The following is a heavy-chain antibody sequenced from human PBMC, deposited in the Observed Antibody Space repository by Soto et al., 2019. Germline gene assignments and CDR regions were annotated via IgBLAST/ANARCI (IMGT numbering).Heavy chain of an antibody. CDR1: GFTFSSYA. V-gene: IGHV3-23*01. D-gene: IGHD6-13*01. CDR2: ISGSGGST. J-gene: IGHJ4*02. CDR3: AKLDKSWVAAAYDFDY. Sequence: GGSLRLSCAASGFTFSSYAMSWVRQAPGKGLEWVSAISGSGGSTYYADSVKGRFTISRDNSKNTLYLQMNSLRAEDTAVYYCAKLDKSWVAAAYDFDYWGQGTLVTVSS.